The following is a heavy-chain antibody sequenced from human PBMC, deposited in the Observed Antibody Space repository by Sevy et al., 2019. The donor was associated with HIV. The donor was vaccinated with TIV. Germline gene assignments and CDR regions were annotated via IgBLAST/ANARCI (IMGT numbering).Heavy chain of an antibody. Sequence: GGSLRLSCAASGFTFTTYAMTWVRQGPRKGLEWVSTITGSGGASYYADSVKGRFTTSRDRSRNIVTLQMNGLRVEDTAVYYCVKARFVGSSWAGNFDYWGQGAMVTVSS. CDR2: ITGSGGAS. CDR1: GFTFTTYA. D-gene: IGHD6-13*01. CDR3: VKARFVGSSWAGNFDY. V-gene: IGHV3-23*01. J-gene: IGHJ4*02.